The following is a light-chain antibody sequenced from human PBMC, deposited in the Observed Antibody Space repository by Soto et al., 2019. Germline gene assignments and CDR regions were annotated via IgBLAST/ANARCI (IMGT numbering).Light chain of an antibody. Sequence: DIQIIHSPSSLSAYVGVRGTSTCRTSQRISVSLNWYQQKLEKAPKLLIYGSSTLQGGVPSRFSGSGSGTDFTLTVSGMQPEDFANYYCQQSFKTPYTFGQGSK. CDR3: QQSFKTPYT. CDR1: QRISVS. V-gene: IGKV1-39*01. CDR2: GSS. J-gene: IGKJ2*01.